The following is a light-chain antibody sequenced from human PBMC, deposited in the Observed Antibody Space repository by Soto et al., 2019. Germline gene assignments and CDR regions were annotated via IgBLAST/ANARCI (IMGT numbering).Light chain of an antibody. V-gene: IGLV2-8*01. Sequence: QSALTQPPSASGSPGQSVTMSCSGTSSDVGGYDYVSWYQQHPGKAPKLLIYEVSKRPSGVPDRFFGSKSGNTASLTVSGLQAEDDADYYCSSYAGSSNFVVFGGGTKVTVL. CDR1: SSDVGGYDY. CDR2: EVS. J-gene: IGLJ2*01. CDR3: SSYAGSSNFVV.